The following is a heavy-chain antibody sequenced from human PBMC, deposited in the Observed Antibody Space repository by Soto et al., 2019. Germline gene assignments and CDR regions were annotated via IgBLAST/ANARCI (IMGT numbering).Heavy chain of an antibody. CDR3: ARRGYGYGEADSYYGMDV. V-gene: IGHV6-1*01. J-gene: IGHJ6*02. CDR1: GDSVSSNSAA. Sequence: SQTLSLTCAISGDSVSSNSAAWNWIRQSPSRGLEWLGRTYYRSKWYNDYAVSVKSRITINPDASKNQFSLQLNSVTPEDTAVYYCARRGYGYGEADSYYGMDVWGQGTTVTVSS. D-gene: IGHD5-18*01. CDR2: TYYRSKWYN.